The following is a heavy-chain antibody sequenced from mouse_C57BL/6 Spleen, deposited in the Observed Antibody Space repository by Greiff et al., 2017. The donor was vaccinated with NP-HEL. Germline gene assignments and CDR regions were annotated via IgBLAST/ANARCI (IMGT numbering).Heavy chain of an antibody. J-gene: IGHJ2*01. CDR1: GYAFSSSW. CDR3: AHWDGDY. Sequence: QVQLQQSGPELVKPGASVKISCKASGYAFSSSWMNWVKQRPGKGLEWIGRIYPGDGDTNYNGKFKGKATLTADKSSSTAYMQLSSLTSEDSAVYFCAHWDGDYWGQGTTLTVSS. V-gene: IGHV1-82*01. D-gene: IGHD4-1*01. CDR2: IYPGDGDT.